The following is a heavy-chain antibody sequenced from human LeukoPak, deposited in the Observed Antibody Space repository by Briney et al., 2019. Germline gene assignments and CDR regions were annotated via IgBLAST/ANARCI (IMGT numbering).Heavy chain of an antibody. Sequence: PGGSLRLSCAASGFTFSSYSMNWVRQAAGKGLEWVSYISSSSSTIYYADSVKGRFTISRDNAKNSLYLQMNSLRAEDTAVYYCARGPRFLEWLLDYWGQGTLVTVSS. CDR2: ISSSSSTI. J-gene: IGHJ4*02. D-gene: IGHD3-3*01. V-gene: IGHV3-48*01. CDR1: GFTFSSYS. CDR3: ARGPRFLEWLLDY.